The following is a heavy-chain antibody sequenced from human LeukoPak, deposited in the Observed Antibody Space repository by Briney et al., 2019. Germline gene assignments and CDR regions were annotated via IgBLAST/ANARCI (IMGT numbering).Heavy chain of an antibody. V-gene: IGHV1-3*01. CDR1: GYTFTNYA. CDR3: ARGTPDYGDSRGGLDY. Sequence: GASVKVSCKASGYTFTNYAMHWVRQAPGQRLEWMGWINAGNGDTKYSQKFQGRVTITRDTSASTAYMELSSLRSEDTAVYYCARGTPDYGDSRGGLDYWGQGTLVTVSS. J-gene: IGHJ4*02. CDR2: INAGNGDT. D-gene: IGHD4-17*01.